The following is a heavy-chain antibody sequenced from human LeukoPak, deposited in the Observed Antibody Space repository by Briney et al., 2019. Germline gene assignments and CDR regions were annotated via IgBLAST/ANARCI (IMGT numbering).Heavy chain of an antibody. CDR3: ARVMVAWFGDKAFDY. Sequence: GASVKVSCKTSGYTFTNYYIHWVRQAPGQGLECMGIINPNGGATSYTQKFQGRVTMTRDTSTRTVYMELSSLRSEDTAVYYCARVMVAWFGDKAFDYWGQGTLVTVSS. CDR2: INPNGGAT. J-gene: IGHJ4*02. CDR1: GYTFTNYY. V-gene: IGHV1-46*01. D-gene: IGHD3-10*01.